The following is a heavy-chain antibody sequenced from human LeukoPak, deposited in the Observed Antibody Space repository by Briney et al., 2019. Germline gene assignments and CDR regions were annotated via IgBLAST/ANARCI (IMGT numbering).Heavy chain of an antibody. V-gene: IGHV3-30*04. CDR3: ARSPWGFGGWLQSHYYYGMDV. J-gene: IGHJ6*02. Sequence: QAGRSLRLSCAASGFTFSSYAMHWVRQAPGKGLEWVAVISYDGSNKYYADSVKGRFTISRDNSKNTLYLQMNSLRAEDTAVYYCARSPWGFGGWLQSHYYYGMDVWRQGTTVTVSS. D-gene: IGHD3-16*01. CDR2: ISYDGSNK. CDR1: GFTFSSYA.